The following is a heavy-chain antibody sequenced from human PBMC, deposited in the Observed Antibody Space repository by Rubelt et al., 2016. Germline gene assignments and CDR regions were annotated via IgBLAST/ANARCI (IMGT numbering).Heavy chain of an antibody. Sequence: QITLKESGPTLVKPTQTLTLTCTFSGFSLSTSGVGVGWIRQPPGKALEWLALIYWNDDKRYSPSLKSRLTITKDTSKNQVVLTMTNMDPVDTATYYCAHDTIIAAGRWVWFDPWGQGTLVTVSS. J-gene: IGHJ5*02. V-gene: IGHV2-5*01. CDR2: IYWNDDK. CDR3: AHDTIIAAGRWVWFDP. CDR1: GFSLSTSGVG. D-gene: IGHD6-13*01.